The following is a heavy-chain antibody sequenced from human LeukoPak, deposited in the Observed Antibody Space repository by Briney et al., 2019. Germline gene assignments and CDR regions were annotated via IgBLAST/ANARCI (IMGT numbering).Heavy chain of an antibody. CDR2: IHHSGST. CDR1: GGSISSTNW. Sequence: PPETRSLTCAVSGGSISSTNWWSCVRQPPGKGLEWIGEIHHSGSTNYNPSLKSRVTLSVNKSNNQFSLKLSSVTAADTAIYYCARARKENYYDSSGRWFDRWGQGALFSASS. D-gene: IGHD3-22*01. J-gene: IGHJ5*02. V-gene: IGHV4-4*03. CDR3: ARARKENYYDSSGRWFDR.